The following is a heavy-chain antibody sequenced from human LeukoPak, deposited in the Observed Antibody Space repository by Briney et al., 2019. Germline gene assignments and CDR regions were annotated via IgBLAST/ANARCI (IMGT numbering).Heavy chain of an antibody. J-gene: IGHJ4*02. CDR2: INPSGRST. CDR3: AREQGQVPGPLVVAGTYYFDY. Sequence: ASVTVSCKASGYTFTSNHIRWVRQAPGQGLEWMGIINPSGRSTNYARKFQGRVTMTSDTSTSTVYMELSSLRFEDTAVYYCAREQGQVPGPLVVAGTYYFDYWGQGTLVTVSS. CDR1: GYTFTSNH. D-gene: IGHD2-15*01. V-gene: IGHV1-46*01.